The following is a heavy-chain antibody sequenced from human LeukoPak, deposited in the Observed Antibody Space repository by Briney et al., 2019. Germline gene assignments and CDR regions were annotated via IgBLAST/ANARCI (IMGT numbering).Heavy chain of an antibody. CDR2: IFGSGGSA. J-gene: IGHJ4*02. CDR1: GFTFGSYA. CDR3: AKTTTGYSSGRYPAWPIDY. Sequence: GGSLRLSCAASGFTFGSYAMYWVRQAPGKGLEWVSGIFGSGGSAHYADSVKGRFTISRDNSKNTVYLQMDSLRAEDTAIHYCAKTTTGYSSGRYPAWPIDYWGQGTLVTVSS. D-gene: IGHD2-15*01. V-gene: IGHV3-23*01.